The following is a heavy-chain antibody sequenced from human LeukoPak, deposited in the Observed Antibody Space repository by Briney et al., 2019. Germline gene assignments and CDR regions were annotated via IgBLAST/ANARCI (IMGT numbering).Heavy chain of an antibody. J-gene: IGHJ5*02. Sequence: GGSLRLSCAASGFTFSSYAMSWVRQAPGKGLEWVSAISGSGGSTYYADSVKGRFTISRDNSKNTLYLQMNSPRAEDTAVYYCAKVSSYQPLYVPPWFDPWGQGTLVTVSS. D-gene: IGHD2-2*02. V-gene: IGHV3-23*01. CDR3: AKVSSYQPLYVPPWFDP. CDR1: GFTFSSYA. CDR2: ISGSGGST.